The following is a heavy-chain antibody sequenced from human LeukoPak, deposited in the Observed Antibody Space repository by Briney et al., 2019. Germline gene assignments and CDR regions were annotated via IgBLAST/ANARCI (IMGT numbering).Heavy chain of an antibody. J-gene: IGHJ5*02. Sequence: ASVKVPCKASGYTFTSYGISWVRQAPRQGREWMGWISAHNGHTNYAQKLQRRVTMPTDTSKSRAYRELRSLRSDDTAVYYCARSKCSGGSCYSRWFVLWGEGTVGTVST. CDR3: ARSKCSGGSCYSRWFVL. CDR2: ISAHNGHT. CDR1: GYTFTSYG. D-gene: IGHD2-15*01. V-gene: IGHV1-18*04.